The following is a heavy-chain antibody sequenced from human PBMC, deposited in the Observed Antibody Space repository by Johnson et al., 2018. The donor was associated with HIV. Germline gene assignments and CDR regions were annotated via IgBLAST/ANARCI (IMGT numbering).Heavy chain of an antibody. Sequence: QVQLVESGGGVVQPGRSLRLSCAASGFTFSSYAMHWVRQAPGKGLEWVAVISYDGSDKDHADSVKGRFTISRDNSKNSLYLQMNTRRAEDTAVYYCARDQRGGYSYGDAFDFWGQGTVVSVSS. CDR3: ARDQRGGYSYGDAFDF. D-gene: IGHD5-18*01. V-gene: IGHV3-30*04. CDR2: ISYDGSDK. J-gene: IGHJ3*01. CDR1: GFTFSSYA.